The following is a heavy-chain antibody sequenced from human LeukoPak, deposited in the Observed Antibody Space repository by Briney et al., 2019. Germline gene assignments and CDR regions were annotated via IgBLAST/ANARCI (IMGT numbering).Heavy chain of an antibody. Sequence: ASVMEICKARGYTFISYGWTWVRQAPGQGLEWMGWISGYNGYTNYAQNFQDRVTMTTDTSTNTAYMELRRLRSDDTAVYYCAMLGYCPNGVCYRKRNWSDPGAERPGVTVSP. J-gene: IGHJ5*02. D-gene: IGHD2-8*01. V-gene: IGHV1-18*01. CDR3: AMLGYCPNGVCYRKRNWSDP. CDR1: GYTFISYG. CDR2: ISGYNGYT.